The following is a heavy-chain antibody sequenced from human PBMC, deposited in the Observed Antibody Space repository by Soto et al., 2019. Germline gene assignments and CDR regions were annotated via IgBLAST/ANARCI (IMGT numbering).Heavy chain of an antibody. CDR1: GFTFSSYG. Sequence: GGSLRLSCAAAGFTFSSYGMHWVRQAPGKGLEWVAVIWYDGSNKYYADSVKGRFTISRDNSKNTLYLQMNSLRAEDTAVYYCARHYDSSGYYLGYWGQGTLVTVSS. CDR3: ARHYDSSGYYLGY. J-gene: IGHJ4*02. V-gene: IGHV3-33*01. D-gene: IGHD3-22*01. CDR2: IWYDGSNK.